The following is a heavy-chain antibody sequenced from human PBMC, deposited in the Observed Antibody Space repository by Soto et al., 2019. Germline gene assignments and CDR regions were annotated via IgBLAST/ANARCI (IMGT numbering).Heavy chain of an antibody. J-gene: IGHJ6*02. CDR3: ARGPKRFLEWLFPGPGSYYYYGMDV. Sequence: SETLSLTCAVCGGSFSGYYWSWIRQPPGKXLEWIGEINHSGSTNYNPSLKSRVTISVDTSKNQFSLKLSSVTAADTAVYYCARGPKRFLEWLFPGPGSYYYYGMDVWGQGTTVTVSS. D-gene: IGHD3-3*01. CDR1: GGSFSGYY. V-gene: IGHV4-34*01. CDR2: INHSGST.